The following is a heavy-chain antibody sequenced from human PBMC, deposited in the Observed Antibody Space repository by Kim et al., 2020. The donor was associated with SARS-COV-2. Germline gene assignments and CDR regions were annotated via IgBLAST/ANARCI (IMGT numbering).Heavy chain of an antibody. Sequence: SETLSLTCTVSGGSISSSSYYWGWIRQPPGKGLEWIGSIYYSGSTYYNPSLKSRVTISVDTSKDQCSLKLSSVTAADTAVYYCARQTGRGSWHALDWGQGTRVDVSS. CDR1: GGSISSSSYY. CDR2: IYYSGST. CDR3: ARQTGRGSWHALD. D-gene: IGHD6-13*01. V-gene: IGHV4-39*01. J-gene: IGHJ4*02.